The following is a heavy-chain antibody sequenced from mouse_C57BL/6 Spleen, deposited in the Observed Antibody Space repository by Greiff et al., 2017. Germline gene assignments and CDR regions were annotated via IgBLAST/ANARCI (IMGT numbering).Heavy chain of an antibody. V-gene: IGHV1-47*01. D-gene: IGHD2-1*01. CDR2: FHPYNDDT. J-gene: IGHJ4*01. CDR3: ARIYYGNYYAMDY. CDR1: GYTFTTYP. Sequence: VQLQQSGAELVKPGASVKMSCKASGYTFTTYPIEWMKQNHGKSLEWIGNFHPYNDDTKYNEKFKGKAILTVEKSSSTVYLELSRLTSDDSAVYYCARIYYGNYYAMDYWGQGTSVTVSS.